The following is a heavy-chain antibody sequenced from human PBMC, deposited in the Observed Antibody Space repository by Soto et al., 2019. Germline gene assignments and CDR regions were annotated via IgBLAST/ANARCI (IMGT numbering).Heavy chain of an antibody. J-gene: IGHJ6*02. V-gene: IGHV4-30-4*02. Sequence: SESLSLTCTVSGGSISSGDYYWSWIRQPPGKGLEWIGYIYYSGSTYYNPSLKRRVTISVDTSKNQCSLKLSSVNAADTAVYYCARDHAFWSFHYYGMDVWGQGTTVTVSS. CDR1: GGSISSGDYY. CDR3: ARDHAFWSFHYYGMDV. D-gene: IGHD3-3*01. CDR2: IYYSGST.